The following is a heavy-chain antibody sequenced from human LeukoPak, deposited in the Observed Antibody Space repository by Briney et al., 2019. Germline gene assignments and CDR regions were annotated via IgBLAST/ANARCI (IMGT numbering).Heavy chain of an antibody. D-gene: IGHD5-12*01. CDR2: INTYTGTP. Sequence: GASVKVSCKASGYTFSSYTLSWLRQAPGQGLEWMGWINTYTGTPTYAQGFTGRFVFSLDSSVSTAYLQINSLKAEHIAVYYCVRQYSGYESLYFDSWGQGTLVTVSS. V-gene: IGHV7-4-1*02. CDR3: VRQYSGYESLYFDS. J-gene: IGHJ4*02. CDR1: GYTFSSYT.